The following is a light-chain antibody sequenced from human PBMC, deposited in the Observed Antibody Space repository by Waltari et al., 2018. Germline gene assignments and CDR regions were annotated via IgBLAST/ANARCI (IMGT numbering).Light chain of an antibody. V-gene: IGKV3-11*01. Sequence: EILLTQSPVTLSVSPGESATLPCKASQRVRSYLAWYQQKPGQAPRLLIYDASNRASGIPARFSGSGSGTDFTLTISNVEPEDFAVYYCQQYGSSYTFGQGTKLEIK. CDR3: QQYGSSYT. CDR1: QRVRSY. CDR2: DAS. J-gene: IGKJ2*01.